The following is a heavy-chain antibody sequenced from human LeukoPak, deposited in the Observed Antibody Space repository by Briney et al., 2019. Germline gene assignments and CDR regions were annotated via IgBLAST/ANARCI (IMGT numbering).Heavy chain of an antibody. CDR1: GGSISSYY. CDR3: ATTGPLWFGEFLW. CDR2: IYDSGRT. V-gene: IGHV4-59*08. Sequence: SETLSLTCTVSGGSISSYYWSWIRQPPGPGLECLWYIYDSGRTNYNPSLKSRVTISVDTSKNKFSLKLNSVAAADTAVYYCATTGPLWFGEFLWWGQGTLVTVSS. J-gene: IGHJ4*02. D-gene: IGHD3-10*01.